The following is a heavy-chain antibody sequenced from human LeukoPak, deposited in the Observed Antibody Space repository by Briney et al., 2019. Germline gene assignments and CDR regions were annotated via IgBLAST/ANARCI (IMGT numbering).Heavy chain of an antibody. CDR1: GFTFSSYS. Sequence: GGSLRLSCAASGFTFSSYSMNWVRQAPGKGLEWVSSISSSSSYIYYADSVKGRFTISRDNAKNSLYLQMNSLRAEDTAVYYCARDPSYPHIEWLMASTRFDPWGQGTLVTVSS. D-gene: IGHD5-12*01. V-gene: IGHV3-21*01. CDR2: ISSSSSYI. J-gene: IGHJ5*02. CDR3: ARDPSYPHIEWLMASTRFDP.